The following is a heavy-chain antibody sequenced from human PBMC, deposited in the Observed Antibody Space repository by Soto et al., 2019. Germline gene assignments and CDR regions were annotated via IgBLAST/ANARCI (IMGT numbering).Heavy chain of an antibody. D-gene: IGHD1-7*01. CDR3: AAIWGGTTRYDY. V-gene: IGHV1-58*01. CDR2: IVVGSGDT. J-gene: IGHJ4*02. Sequence: QVQVVQSGPEVKKPGTSVKVSCKTSGFTFTTSSVQWVRQARGQRLECMGWIVVGSGDTHYAQKFQEGVTFTRDMSTSTAYMELTSLRSEDTAVYYCAAIWGGTTRYDYWGQGTLVTVSS. CDR1: GFTFTTSS.